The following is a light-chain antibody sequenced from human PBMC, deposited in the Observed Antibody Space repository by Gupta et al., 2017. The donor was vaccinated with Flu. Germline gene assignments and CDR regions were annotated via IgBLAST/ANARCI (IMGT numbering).Light chain of an antibody. CDR1: SSNVGRYKL. V-gene: IGLV2-23*02. Sequence: QSALTQPASVSGSPGQSITISCTGSSSNVGRYKLVSWYQQLPGKAPQLIFYEVNKRRSGVSSAYSGSKSGNTASLTISGLQAADEGDYYCASYAGDSVYVFGRGTRVTVL. J-gene: IGLJ1*01. CDR2: EVN. CDR3: ASYAGDSVYV.